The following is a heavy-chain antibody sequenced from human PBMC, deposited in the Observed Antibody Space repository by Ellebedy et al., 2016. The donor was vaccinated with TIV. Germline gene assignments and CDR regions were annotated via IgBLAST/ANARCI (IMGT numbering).Heavy chain of an antibody. V-gene: IGHV4-34*01. CDR1: GGSFSGYS. Sequence: SETLSLTCAVYGGSFSGYSWSWIRQPPGKGLEWIGEINHRGSTTYNPSLRSRVTMSIDTSKHQFSLGLSSVTAADTAVYYCARGNYQDVDLDRWNFDLWGRGTLVTVSS. J-gene: IGHJ2*01. D-gene: IGHD4-11*01. CDR3: ARGNYQDVDLDRWNFDL. CDR2: INHRGST.